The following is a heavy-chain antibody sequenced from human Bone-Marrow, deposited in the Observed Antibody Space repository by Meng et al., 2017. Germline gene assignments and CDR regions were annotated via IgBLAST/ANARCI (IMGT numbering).Heavy chain of an antibody. Sequence: ASVKVSCKASGYTFTGYYMHWVRQAPGQGLEWMGWINPNSGGTNYAQKFQGRVTMTRDTSISTAYMELSRLRSDDTAVYYGARSPYTTMANDAFDIWGQGTMVTVAS. CDR3: ARSPYTTMANDAFDI. CDR1: GYTFTGYY. CDR2: INPNSGGT. D-gene: IGHD5-18*01. J-gene: IGHJ3*02. V-gene: IGHV1-2*02.